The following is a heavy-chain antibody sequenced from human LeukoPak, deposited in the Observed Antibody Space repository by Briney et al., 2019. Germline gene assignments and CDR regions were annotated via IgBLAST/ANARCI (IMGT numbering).Heavy chain of an antibody. V-gene: IGHV1-2*02. CDR2: INPNSGGT. D-gene: IGHD6-25*01. Sequence: ASVKVSCKASGYRFTDYYMHWVRQAPGQGPEWMGWINPNSGGTNYAQKFQGRVTMTRDTSISTAYMELSRLRSDDTAVYYCARSLTAAAGDYWGQGTLVTVSS. CDR3: ARSLTAAAGDY. CDR1: GYRFTDYY. J-gene: IGHJ4*02.